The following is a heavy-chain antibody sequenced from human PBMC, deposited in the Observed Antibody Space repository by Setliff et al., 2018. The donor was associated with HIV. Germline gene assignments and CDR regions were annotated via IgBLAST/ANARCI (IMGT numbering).Heavy chain of an antibody. V-gene: IGHV4-34*01. D-gene: IGHD4-17*01. Sequence: SETLSLTCTVSGGSISSYYWSWIRQPPGKGLEWIGEINQSGSTNYNPSLKSRVTISVDTSKKQFSLKLSSVTAADTAVYYCARSKTTVSKYFQHWGQGTLVTVSS. J-gene: IGHJ1*01. CDR1: GGSISSYY. CDR3: ARSKTTVSKYFQH. CDR2: INQSGST.